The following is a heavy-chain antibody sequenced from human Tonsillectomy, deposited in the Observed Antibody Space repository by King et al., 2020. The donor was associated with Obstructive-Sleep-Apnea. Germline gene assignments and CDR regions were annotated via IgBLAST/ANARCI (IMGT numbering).Heavy chain of an antibody. CDR1: GYTFTIYD. CDR3: ARGPKYSPHFDY. Sequence: GQLVQSGAEVKKPGASVKVSCKASGYTFTIYDINWVRQATGQGLEWMGWVNPHSGDTGYTQKFQGRLTMTKNTSISTVYMELSSLRSEDTAVYYCARGPKYSPHFDYWGQGTLVTVSS. CDR2: VNPHSGDT. V-gene: IGHV1-8*01. J-gene: IGHJ4*02. D-gene: IGHD5-12*01.